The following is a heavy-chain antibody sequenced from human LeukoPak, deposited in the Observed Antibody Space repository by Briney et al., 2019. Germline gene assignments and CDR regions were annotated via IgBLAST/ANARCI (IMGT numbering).Heavy chain of an antibody. Sequence: GGSLRLSCAASGFTFSSYAMSWVRQAPGKGLEWVSAISGSGGSTYYADSVKGRFTISRDNSKNTLYLQMNSLRAYDTAVYYCAKDRLFAHVAGLDYWGQGTLVTVSS. V-gene: IGHV3-23*01. J-gene: IGHJ4*02. CDR3: AKDRLFAHVAGLDY. CDR1: GFTFSSYA. CDR2: ISGSGGST. D-gene: IGHD3-10*02.